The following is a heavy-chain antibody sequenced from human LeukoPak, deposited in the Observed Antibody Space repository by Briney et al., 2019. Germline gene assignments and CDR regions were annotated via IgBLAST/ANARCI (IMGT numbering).Heavy chain of an antibody. CDR1: GFTFSSYA. D-gene: IGHD3-10*01. Sequence: PGGSLRLSCAASGFTFSSYAVSWVRQAPGKGLEWVSAISGSGGSTYYADSVKGRLAISRDNSKNTLYLQMNSLRAEDTAVYYCAKVSVKGTIRAPFDYWGQGTLVTGSS. CDR2: ISGSGGST. J-gene: IGHJ4*02. V-gene: IGHV3-23*01. CDR3: AKVSVKGTIRAPFDY.